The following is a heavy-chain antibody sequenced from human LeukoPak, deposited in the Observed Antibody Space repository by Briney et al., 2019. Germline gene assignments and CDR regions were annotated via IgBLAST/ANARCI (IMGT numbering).Heavy chain of an antibody. Sequence: ASVKVSCKASGGTFSSYAISWVRQAPGQGLEWMGGIIPIFGTANYAQKFQGRVTITADESTSTAYMELSSLRSEDTAVYYCARALDYGGNPGGYWGQGTLVTVSS. CDR1: GGTFSSYA. CDR3: ARALDYGGNPGGY. D-gene: IGHD4-23*01. V-gene: IGHV1-69*01. J-gene: IGHJ4*02. CDR2: IIPIFGTA.